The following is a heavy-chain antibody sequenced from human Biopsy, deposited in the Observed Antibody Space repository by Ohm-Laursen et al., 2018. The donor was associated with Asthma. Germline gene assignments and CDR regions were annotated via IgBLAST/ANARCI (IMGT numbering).Heavy chain of an antibody. CDR2: VYYTGNT. D-gene: IGHD6-19*01. CDR3: ARHWSGNGWEDVHNWFDP. J-gene: IGHJ5*02. CDR1: GASITTPNY. Sequence: QTLSLTCAVSGASITTPNYWAWIRQPPGRGLEWLGSVYYTGNTIYSSSLRSRLPMSVDSSSSEFSLRLISVTAADRGVYYCARHWSGNGWEDVHNWFDPWGPGIGVTVSS. V-gene: IGHV4-39*01.